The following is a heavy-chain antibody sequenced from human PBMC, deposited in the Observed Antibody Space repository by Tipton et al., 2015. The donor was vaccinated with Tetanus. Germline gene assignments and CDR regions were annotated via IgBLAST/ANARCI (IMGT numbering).Heavy chain of an antibody. CDR3: ARETGETFAALYGMDV. CDR2: IWYDGSNK. Sequence: SLRLSCAASGFTFSSYGMHWVRQAPGKGLEWVAVIWYDGSNKYYADSVKGRFTISRDNSKNTLYLQMNSLRAEDTAVYYCARETGETFAALYGMDVWGQGTTVTVSS. CDR1: GFTFSSYG. J-gene: IGHJ6*02. D-gene: IGHD1-14*01. V-gene: IGHV3-33*01.